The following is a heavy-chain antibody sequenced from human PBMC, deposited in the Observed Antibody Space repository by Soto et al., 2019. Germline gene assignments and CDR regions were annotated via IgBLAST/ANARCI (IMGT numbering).Heavy chain of an antibody. V-gene: IGHV3-7*03. CDR1: GLTFGHYW. J-gene: IGHJ4*02. CDR3: ARELELVDGFDH. Sequence: EVQMLQSGGGMVQPGGSLRLSCMGSGLTFGHYWMSWVRQAPGKGLEWVANIKIDGSEKYYVDSVKGRFAISRDNAKNSVFLQLNSLRTEDTAVYYCARELELVDGFDHWGQGRLVIVSP. CDR2: IKIDGSEK. D-gene: IGHD2-8*02.